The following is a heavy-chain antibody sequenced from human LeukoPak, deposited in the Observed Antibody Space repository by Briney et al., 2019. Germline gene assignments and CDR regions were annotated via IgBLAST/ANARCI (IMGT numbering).Heavy chain of an antibody. CDR2: IWYDGSNK. D-gene: IGHD4-4*01. CDR1: GFTFSSYA. V-gene: IGHV3-33*06. Sequence: GGSLRLSCAASGFTFSSYAMSWVRQAPGKGLEWVAVIWYDGSNKYYADSVKGRFTISRDNSKNTLYLQMNSLRAEDTAVYYCAKDLTVTTSLYDYWGQGTLVTVSS. J-gene: IGHJ4*02. CDR3: AKDLTVTTSLYDY.